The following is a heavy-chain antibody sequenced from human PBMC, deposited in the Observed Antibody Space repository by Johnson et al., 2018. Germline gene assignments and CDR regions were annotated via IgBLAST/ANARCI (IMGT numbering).Heavy chain of an antibody. J-gene: IGHJ3*02. CDR1: GITLSTYW. CDR2: FKSEGTIA. V-gene: IGHV3-74*01. D-gene: IGHD3-22*01. Sequence: VQLQESGENVVQPGGSQSLSCAASGITLSTYWLHWARQAPGKGLVWVSHFKSEGTIAAYADSVKGRFTISRDDSKNTRYLQMNSLETEGTAGYFCTQDPGVGVITQQDSDAFDIWGQGTMVTVSS. CDR3: TQDPGVGVITQQDSDAFDI.